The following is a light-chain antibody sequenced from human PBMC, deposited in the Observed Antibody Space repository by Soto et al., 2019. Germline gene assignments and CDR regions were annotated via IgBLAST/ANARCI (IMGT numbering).Light chain of an antibody. V-gene: IGKV1-39*01. CDR2: AAS. J-gene: IGKJ2*01. Sequence: IQMTQSPSSLSASVGDRVTITCRASQSISSYLNWYQQKPGKAPKLLIYAASSLQSGVPSRFSGSGSGTDFTLSISSLQPEDFATYYCQQSYSTPDTFGQGTKLEIK. CDR3: QQSYSTPDT. CDR1: QSISSY.